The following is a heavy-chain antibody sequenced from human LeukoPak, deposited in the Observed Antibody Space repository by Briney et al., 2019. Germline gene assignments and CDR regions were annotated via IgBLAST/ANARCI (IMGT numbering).Heavy chain of an antibody. V-gene: IGHV1-18*01. CDR1: GYTFTSYG. J-gene: IGHJ6*02. D-gene: IGHD4-17*01. Sequence: GASVKVSCKASGYTFTSYGISWVRQAPGQGLEWMGWISAYNGNINYAQKLQGRVTMTTDTSTSTAYMELRSLRSDDTAVYHCARDWTATVPKPYYYYYGMDVWGQGTTVTVSS. CDR2: ISAYNGNI. CDR3: ARDWTATVPKPYYYYYGMDV.